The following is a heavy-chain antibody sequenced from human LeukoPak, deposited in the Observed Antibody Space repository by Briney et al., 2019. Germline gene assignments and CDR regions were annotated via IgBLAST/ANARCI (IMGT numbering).Heavy chain of an antibody. D-gene: IGHD3-16*01. J-gene: IGHJ3*02. Sequence: PGGSLRLSCAASGFTFNSFWMYWVRQVPGRGLLWVARINSDGIRTSYADSVQGRFTISRDNANNTLYLQMNSLRAEDTAVYYCARVGAATYAFDIWGQGTMVTVSS. CDR2: INSDGIRT. CDR3: ARVGAATYAFDI. CDR1: GFTFNSFW. V-gene: IGHV3-74*01.